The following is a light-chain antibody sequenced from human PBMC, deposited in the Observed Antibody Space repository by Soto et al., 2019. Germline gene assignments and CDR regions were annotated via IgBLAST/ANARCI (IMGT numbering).Light chain of an antibody. CDR3: HQYGSSPAT. CDR2: GAS. CDR1: QSVSSSY. V-gene: IGKV3-20*01. J-gene: IGKJ1*01. Sequence: EIVLTQSPGTLSLSPWERATLSCRASQSVSSSYLAWYQQKPGQAPRLLIYGASSRATDIPDRYSGSGSGTDFTLTISRLEPEDFAVYYCHQYGSSPATFGQGTKVDIK.